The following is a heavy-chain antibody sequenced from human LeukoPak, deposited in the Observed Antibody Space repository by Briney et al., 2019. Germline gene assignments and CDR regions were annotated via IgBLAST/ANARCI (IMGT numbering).Heavy chain of an antibody. CDR1: GGTFSSYA. CDR3: ARGVPGAYSGYVYFDY. J-gene: IGHJ4*02. V-gene: IGHV1-69*13. CDR2: IIPIFGTA. D-gene: IGHD5-12*01. Sequence: ASVKVSCKASGGTFSSYAISWVRQAPGQGLEWMGGIIPIFGTANYAQKFQGRVTITADESTSTAYMELSSLRSEDTAVYYYARGVPGAYSGYVYFDYWGQGTLVTVSS.